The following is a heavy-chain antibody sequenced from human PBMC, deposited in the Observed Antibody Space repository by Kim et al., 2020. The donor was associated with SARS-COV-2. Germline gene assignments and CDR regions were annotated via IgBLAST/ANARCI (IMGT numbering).Heavy chain of an antibody. D-gene: IGHD5-12*01. CDR1: GFTFSDYY. CDR2: ISSSGSTI. V-gene: IGHV3-11*01. Sequence: GGSLRLSCAASGFTFSDYYMSWIRQAPGKGLEWVSYISSSGSTIYYADSVKGRFTISRDNAKNSLYLQMNSLRAEDTAVYYCARHSRDGYAGLNYFDYWGQGTLVTVSS. J-gene: IGHJ4*02. CDR3: ARHSRDGYAGLNYFDY.